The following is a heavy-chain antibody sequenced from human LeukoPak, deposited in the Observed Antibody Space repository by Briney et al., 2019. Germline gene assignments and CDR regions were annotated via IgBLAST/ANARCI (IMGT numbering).Heavy chain of an antibody. J-gene: IGHJ4*02. Sequence: ASVKVSCKASGYTFTSYDINWVRQATGQGLEWMGWMNPNSGNTGYAQKFQGRVTMTRTTSISTAYMELSSLRSEDTAVYCRARAGSGWYGGDFDYCSQGTLVTVSS. CDR3: ARAGSGWYGGDFDY. V-gene: IGHV1-8*01. CDR1: GYTFTSYD. D-gene: IGHD6-19*01. CDR2: MNPNSGNT.